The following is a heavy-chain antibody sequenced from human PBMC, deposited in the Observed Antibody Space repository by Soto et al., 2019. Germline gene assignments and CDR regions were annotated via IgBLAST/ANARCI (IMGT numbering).Heavy chain of an antibody. CDR3: AKHVLGYCRSTSCLYYYGMDV. Sequence: GESLKISCKGSGYSFTSYWIGWVRQMPGKGLEGMGIIYPGDSDTRYSPSCQGQVTISADKSISTAYLQWSSLTASDTAMYYCAKHVLGYCRSTSCLYYYGMDVWGQGTTVTVSS. D-gene: IGHD2-2*01. J-gene: IGHJ6*02. V-gene: IGHV5-51*01. CDR1: GYSFTSYW. CDR2: IYPGDSDT.